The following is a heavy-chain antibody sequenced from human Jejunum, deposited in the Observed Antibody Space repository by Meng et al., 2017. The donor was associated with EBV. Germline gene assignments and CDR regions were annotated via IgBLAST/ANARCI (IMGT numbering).Heavy chain of an antibody. D-gene: IGHD3-22*01. CDR1: CCIFPNYA. J-gene: IGHJ3*02. CDR2: ISGSGGDT. CDR3: AKDRDYYYDANGYYGRFNAFEI. Sequence: EVQLLESXXSSVQXGGSLRRSXLGNCCIFPNYAMSWVRQGPGKGLEWVSSISGSGGDTDHAASVKGRFTISRDTSKNTLYLQMNSLRAEDTAVYYCAKDRDYYYDANGYYGRFNAFEIWGRGTLVTVSS. V-gene: IGHV3-23*01.